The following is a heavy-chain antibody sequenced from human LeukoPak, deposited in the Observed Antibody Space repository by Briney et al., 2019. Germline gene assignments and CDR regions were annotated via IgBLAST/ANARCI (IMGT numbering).Heavy chain of an antibody. Sequence: GGSLRLSCAASGFTFSNYAMSWVRQAPGKRLEWVSAISGSGGTTYYADSVKGRFTISRDNSMNTLYLQMNSLRAEDTAVFHCAGGDCSSTSCSSTPKNWFDPWGQGTLVSVSS. CDR3: AGGDCSSTSCSSTPKNWFDP. CDR1: GFTFSNYA. CDR2: ISGSGGTT. D-gene: IGHD2-2*01. V-gene: IGHV3-23*01. J-gene: IGHJ5*02.